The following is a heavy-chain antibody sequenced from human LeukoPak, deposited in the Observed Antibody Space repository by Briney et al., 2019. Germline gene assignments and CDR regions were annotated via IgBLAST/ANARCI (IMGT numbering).Heavy chain of an antibody. Sequence: ASVKVSCKASGYTFTGYYMHWVRQAPGQGLEWMGWISPNSGGTNYAQKFQGRVTMTRDTSISTAYMELSRLRSDDTAVYYCARAGGDGIMITFGGVIISGAFDIWGQGTMVTVSS. CDR3: ARAGGDGIMITFGGVIISGAFDI. V-gene: IGHV1-2*02. J-gene: IGHJ3*02. CDR1: GYTFTGYY. CDR2: ISPNSGGT. D-gene: IGHD3-16*02.